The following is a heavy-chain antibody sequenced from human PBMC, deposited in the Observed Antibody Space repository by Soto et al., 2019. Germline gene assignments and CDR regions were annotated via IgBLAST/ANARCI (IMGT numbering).Heavy chain of an antibody. CDR2: INWNSAVI. V-gene: IGHV3-9*01. CDR1: GFTFDDYA. Sequence: SLRLSCVVSGFTFDDYAMHWVRQAPGGGLEWVSGINWNSAVIGYADSVKGRFTISRDNAKNALYLQMTSLRSEDTALYYCAREKLEYSSSSGAFDIWGQGTMVTVSS. D-gene: IGHD6-6*01. CDR3: AREKLEYSSSSGAFDI. J-gene: IGHJ3*02.